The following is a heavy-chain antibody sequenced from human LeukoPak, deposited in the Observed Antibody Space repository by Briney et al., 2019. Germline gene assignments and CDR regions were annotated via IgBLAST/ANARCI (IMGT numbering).Heavy chain of an antibody. V-gene: IGHV1-2*02. J-gene: IGHJ4*02. CDR1: GYTFTGYY. D-gene: IGHD3-22*01. CDR3: AINTIVVVITSPFDY. CDR2: INPNSGGT. Sequence: ASVKVSCKASGYTFTGYYMRWVRQAPGQGLEWMGWINPNSGGTNYAQKFQGRVTMTRDTSISTAYMELSRLRSDDTAVYYCAINTIVVVITSPFDYWGQGTLVTVPS.